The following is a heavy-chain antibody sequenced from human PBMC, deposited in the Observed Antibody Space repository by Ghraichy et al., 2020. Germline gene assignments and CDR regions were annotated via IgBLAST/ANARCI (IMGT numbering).Heavy chain of an antibody. Sequence: GGSQRLSCAASGFTFSYHSMNWVRQVPGKGLEWVAYMDSSSSIIYYADSVKGRFTISRDNAKNSLYLQMNSLRDEDTAIYFCTRDQGAWVYWGQGTLVTVSS. CDR1: GFTFSYHS. J-gene: IGHJ4*02. CDR2: MDSSSSII. CDR3: TRDQGAWVY. D-gene: IGHD1-26*01. V-gene: IGHV3-48*02.